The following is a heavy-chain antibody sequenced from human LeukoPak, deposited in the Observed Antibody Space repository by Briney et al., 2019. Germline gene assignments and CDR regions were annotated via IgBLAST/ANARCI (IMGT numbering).Heavy chain of an antibody. J-gene: IGHJ4*02. D-gene: IGHD5-18*01. CDR3: ARDGGYSYGHSDY. Sequence: KPSETLSLTCTVSGGSISSSSYYWGWIRQPPGEGLEWIGSVYYSGSTYYNPSLKSRVTISVDTSKNQFSLKLSSVTAADTAVYYCARDGGYSYGHSDYWGQGTLVTVSP. V-gene: IGHV4-39*07. CDR2: VYYSGST. CDR1: GGSISSSSYY.